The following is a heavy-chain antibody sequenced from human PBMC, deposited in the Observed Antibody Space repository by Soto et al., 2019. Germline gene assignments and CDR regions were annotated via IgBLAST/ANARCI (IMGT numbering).Heavy chain of an antibody. CDR1: GYSFTDYK. CDR3: ATWVDYGDFEGFDF. D-gene: IGHD4-17*01. J-gene: IGHJ4*02. Sequence: ASVKVSCKTSGYSFTDYKLHWVRQAPGQGLEWMGWVDPNGGGSNSAQKFQGSVTMTWDTSITTAYLDLTRLTTNGTATYFCATWVDYGDFEGFDFWGQGTLVTVSS. CDR2: VDPNGGGS. V-gene: IGHV1-2*04.